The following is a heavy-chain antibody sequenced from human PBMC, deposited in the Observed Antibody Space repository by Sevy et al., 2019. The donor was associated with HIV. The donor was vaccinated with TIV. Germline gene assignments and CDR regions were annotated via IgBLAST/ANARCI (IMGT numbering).Heavy chain of an antibody. CDR3: AKDYCGGDCYRDYQYYFDY. CDR1: GFTFDDYT. J-gene: IGHJ4*02. Sequence: GGSLRLSRAASGFTFDDYTMHWVRQAPGKGLEWVSLISWDGGSTYYADSVKGRFTISRDNSKNSLYLQMNSLRTEDTALYYCAKDYCGGDCYRDYQYYFDYWGQGTLVTVSS. V-gene: IGHV3-43*01. CDR2: ISWDGGST. D-gene: IGHD2-21*02.